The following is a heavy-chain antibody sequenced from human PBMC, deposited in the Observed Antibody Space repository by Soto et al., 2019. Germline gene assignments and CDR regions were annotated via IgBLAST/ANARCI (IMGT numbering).Heavy chain of an antibody. CDR1: GYIFKNHA. CDR2: INAGNGNT. V-gene: IGHV1-3*01. J-gene: IGHJ5*02. D-gene: IGHD3-10*02. Sequence: QGHLVQSGAEVKKPGASVKVSCKASGYIFKNHAMHWVRQAPGQRLEWMGWINAGNGNTYYSENFKDRVTFTRDTIATTVFMELTSLTSEDTAVYYCARDQSGIGYYVDWFDPWGQGTLVTVSS. CDR3: ARDQSGIGYYVDWFDP.